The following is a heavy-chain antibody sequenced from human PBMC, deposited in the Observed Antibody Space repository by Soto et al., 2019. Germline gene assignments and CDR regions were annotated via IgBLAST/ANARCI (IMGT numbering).Heavy chain of an antibody. V-gene: IGHV3-11*03. Sequence: GXSLRLSCLASGFDFSDFHISWGRQAPGKGLEWISYISSSLGHTDYAESVKGRFTISRDNAKSSVFLEMSDLRSDDTAVYYCAANWNFGLNFWGQGTLVTVSS. CDR3: AANWNFGLNF. D-gene: IGHD1-1*01. J-gene: IGHJ4*02. CDR1: GFDFSDFH. CDR2: ISSSLGHT.